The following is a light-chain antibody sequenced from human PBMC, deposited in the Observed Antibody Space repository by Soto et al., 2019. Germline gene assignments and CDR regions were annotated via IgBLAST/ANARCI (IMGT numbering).Light chain of an antibody. CDR2: EVN. Sequence: QSALTQPASVSRSPGQSITISCTGTSSDVGFYNYVSWYQQYPGKAPKLMIFEVNKRPSGVPDRFSGSKSGNTASLTVSGLQADDEADYYCCSYADDNIFVFGTGTKLTVL. CDR3: CSYADDNIFV. CDR1: SSDVGFYNY. J-gene: IGLJ1*01. V-gene: IGLV2-8*02.